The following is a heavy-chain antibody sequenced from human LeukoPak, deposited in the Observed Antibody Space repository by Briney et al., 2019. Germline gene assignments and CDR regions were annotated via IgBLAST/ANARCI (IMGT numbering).Heavy chain of an antibody. V-gene: IGHV1-46*01. CDR2: INPGGGST. CDR3: ARDDSSGYNDF. D-gene: IGHD6-19*01. J-gene: IGHJ4*02. Sequence: ASVKVSCKASGYTFTNYYVHWVRQAPGQGLEWVGIINPGGGSTIYAQEFQGRVTMTRDTSTSTLYMELSSLRSEDTAVYYCARDDSSGYNDFWGQGTLVTVSS. CDR1: GYTFTNYY.